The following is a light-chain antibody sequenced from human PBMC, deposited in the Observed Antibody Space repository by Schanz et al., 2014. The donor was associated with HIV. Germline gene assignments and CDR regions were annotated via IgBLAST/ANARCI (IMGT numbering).Light chain of an antibody. J-gene: IGLJ3*02. CDR1: SSDVGGYNY. CDR2: EVS. CDR3: SSYAATSNVL. Sequence: QSALTQPPSASGSPGQSVTISCTGTSSDVGGYNYVSWYQQHLGKAPKLMIYEVSERPSGVPDRFSGSKSGNTASLTVSGLQADDEADYYCSSYAATSNVLFGGGTKVTVL. V-gene: IGLV2-8*01.